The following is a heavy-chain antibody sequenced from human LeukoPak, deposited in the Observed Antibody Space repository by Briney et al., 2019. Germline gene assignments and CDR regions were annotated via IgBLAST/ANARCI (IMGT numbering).Heavy chain of an antibody. V-gene: IGHV3-23*01. CDR3: AKDLGGSSEIFDY. D-gene: IGHD1-26*01. Sequence: GGSLRLSCAASGFTFSGYAMSWVRQAPGKGLEWVSAISGSGGSTYYADSVKGRFTISRDNSKNTLYLQMNSLRAEDTAVYYCAKDLGGSSEIFDYWGQGTLVTVSS. CDR1: GFTFSGYA. J-gene: IGHJ4*02. CDR2: ISGSGGST.